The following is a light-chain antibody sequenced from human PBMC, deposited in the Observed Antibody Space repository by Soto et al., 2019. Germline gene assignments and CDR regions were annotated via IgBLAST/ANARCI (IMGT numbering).Light chain of an antibody. V-gene: IGKV3-15*01. CDR1: QSISTN. CDR2: GAS. CDR3: QQYNNWPPWT. J-gene: IGKJ1*01. Sequence: EIVLTQSPATLSVSPGERATLSCRASQSISTNLAWYQQKPGQAPRPLIYGASTRATGIPARFSGSGSGTEFTLTISSLQSEDSAVYYCQQYNNWPPWTFGQGTKVEIK.